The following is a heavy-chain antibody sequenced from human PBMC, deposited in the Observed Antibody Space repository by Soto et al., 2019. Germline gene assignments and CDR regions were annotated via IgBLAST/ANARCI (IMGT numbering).Heavy chain of an antibody. CDR3: ARDFFDSSDYTTNWFDP. D-gene: IGHD3-22*01. Sequence: PSETLSLTCTVSGDSISTNSYSWGWIRQPPGQGLEWIGYIYYSGSTYYNPSLKSRVTISVDTSKNQFSLKLTSVTAADAALYYCARDFFDSSDYTTNWFDPWGQGTLVTVSS. CDR1: GDSISTNSYS. CDR2: IYYSGST. V-gene: IGHV4-39*01. J-gene: IGHJ5*02.